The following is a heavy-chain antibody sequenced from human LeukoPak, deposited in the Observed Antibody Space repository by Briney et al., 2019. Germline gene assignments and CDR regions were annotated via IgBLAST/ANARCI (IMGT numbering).Heavy chain of an antibody. CDR2: ISDNGGRT. J-gene: IGHJ6*02. D-gene: IGHD3-3*01. Sequence: PGGSLRLSCAASGFTFSGYAMSWVRQAPGKGLEWVSTISDNGGRTYYADSVKGRFTISRDNSKNTLYLQMNSLRAEDTAVYYCARDGTFLEWQPNYYYYGMDVWGQGTTVTVSS. CDR1: GFTFSGYA. V-gene: IGHV3-23*01. CDR3: ARDGTFLEWQPNYYYYGMDV.